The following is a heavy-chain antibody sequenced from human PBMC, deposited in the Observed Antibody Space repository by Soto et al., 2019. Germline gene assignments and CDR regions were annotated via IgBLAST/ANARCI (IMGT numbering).Heavy chain of an antibody. CDR2: IYHSGST. V-gene: IGHV4-4*02. Sequence: SETLSLTCAVSGGSISSSNWWSWVRQPPGKGLEWIGEIYHSGSTNYNPSLKSRVTISVGKSKNQFSLKLSSVTAADTAVYYCARDSGLDILTGYSSYNWFDPWGQGTLVTVSS. J-gene: IGHJ5*02. CDR1: GGSISSSNW. D-gene: IGHD3-9*01. CDR3: ARDSGLDILTGYSSYNWFDP.